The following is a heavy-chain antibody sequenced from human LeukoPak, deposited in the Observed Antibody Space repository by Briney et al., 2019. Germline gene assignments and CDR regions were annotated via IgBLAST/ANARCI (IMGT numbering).Heavy chain of an antibody. CDR1: GFTFDDYA. J-gene: IGHJ3*02. CDR2: ISWNSGSI. D-gene: IGHD3-16*02. CDR3: AKAQIRLGELSPEDAFDI. Sequence: GGTLRLSCAASGFTFDDYAMHWVRQAPGKGLEWVSGISWNSGSIGYADSVKGRFTISRDNAKNSLYLQMNSLRAEDTTLYYCAKAQIRLGELSPEDAFDIWGQGTMVTVSS. V-gene: IGHV3-9*01.